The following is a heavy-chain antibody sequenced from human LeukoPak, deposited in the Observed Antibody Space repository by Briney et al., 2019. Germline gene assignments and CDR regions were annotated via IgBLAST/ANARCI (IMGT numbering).Heavy chain of an antibody. D-gene: IGHD5-18*01. CDR1: GYNFINFW. V-gene: IGHV5-51*01. J-gene: IGHJ4*02. CDR2: IYPGDFDT. CDR3: ARHLQLWLEGADY. Sequence: GESLKISCKTSGYNFINFWIGWVRQMPGKGLEWMGIIYPGDFDTRYSPSFQGQVTMSADKSTAYLQWSSLKASDTAIYYCARHLQLWLEGADYWGPGTLVTVSS.